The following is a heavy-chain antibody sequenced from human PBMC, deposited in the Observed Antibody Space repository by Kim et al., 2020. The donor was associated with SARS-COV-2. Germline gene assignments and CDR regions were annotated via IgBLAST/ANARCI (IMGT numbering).Heavy chain of an antibody. V-gene: IGHV4-31*03. CDR2: IYYSGST. CDR3: ARARILHYYDSSGYYPDAFDI. Sequence: SETLSLTCTVSGGSISSGGYYWSWIRQHPGKGLEWIGYIYYSGSTYYNPSLKSRVTISVDTSKNQFSLRLSSVTAADTAVYYCARARILHYYDSSGYYPDAFDIWSQGTMVTVSS. D-gene: IGHD3-22*01. CDR1: GGSISSGGYY. J-gene: IGHJ3*02.